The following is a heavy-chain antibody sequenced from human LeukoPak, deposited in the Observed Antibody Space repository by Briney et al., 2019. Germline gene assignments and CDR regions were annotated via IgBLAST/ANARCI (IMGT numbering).Heavy chain of an antibody. CDR3: ATASSNCSSTSCLLNWFDP. V-gene: IGHV4-34*01. D-gene: IGHD2-2*01. Sequence: SETLSLTCAVYGVSFSGYYWSWVRQPPGKGLEWLGEINHSGSTNYNPSLKSRVTISVDTSKNQFSLKLSSVTAADTAVYYCATASSNCSSTSCLLNWFDPWGQGTLVTVSS. CDR1: GVSFSGYY. CDR2: INHSGST. J-gene: IGHJ5*02.